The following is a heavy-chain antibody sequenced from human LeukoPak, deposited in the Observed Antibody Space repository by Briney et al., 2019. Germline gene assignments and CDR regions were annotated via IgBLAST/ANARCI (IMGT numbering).Heavy chain of an antibody. J-gene: IGHJ5*02. CDR2: MNPNSGNT. CDR3: ARGLTRISSSPIGGSA. D-gene: IGHD6-13*01. Sequence: ASVKVSCKASGYTLTSYDINWVRQATGQGLEWMGWMNPNSGNTGYAQKFQGRVTMTRNTSISTAYMELSSLRSEDTAVYYCARGLTRISSSPIGGSAWGQGTLVTVSS. CDR1: GYTLTSYD. V-gene: IGHV1-8*01.